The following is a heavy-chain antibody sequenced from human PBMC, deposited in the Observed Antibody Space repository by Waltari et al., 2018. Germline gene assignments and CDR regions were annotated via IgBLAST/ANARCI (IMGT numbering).Heavy chain of an antibody. CDR3: AKERSTRDAFDI. CDR2: ISSSSSTI. CDR1: GFTFSSYS. V-gene: IGHV3-48*01. J-gene: IGHJ3*02. Sequence: EVQLVESGGGLVQPGGSLRLSCAASGFTFSSYSMNWVRQAPGKGLEWVSYISSSSSTIYYADSVKGRFTSSRDNSKNTLYLQMNSLRAEDTAMYYCAKERSTRDAFDIWGQGTMVTVSS.